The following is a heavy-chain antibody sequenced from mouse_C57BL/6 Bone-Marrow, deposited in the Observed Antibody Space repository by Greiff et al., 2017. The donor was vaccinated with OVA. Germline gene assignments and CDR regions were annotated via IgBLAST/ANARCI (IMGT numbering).Heavy chain of an antibody. D-gene: IGHD1-1*01. CDR3: ARYLSTVVARDAMDY. CDR1: GFTFTDYY. CDR2: IRNKANGYTT. V-gene: IGHV7-3*01. J-gene: IGHJ4*01. Sequence: EVKLQESGGGLVQPGGSLSLSCAASGFTFTDYYMSWVRQPPGKALEWLGFIRNKANGYTTEYSASVKGRFTISRDNSQSILYLQMNALRAEDSATYYCARYLSTVVARDAMDYWGQGTSVTVSS.